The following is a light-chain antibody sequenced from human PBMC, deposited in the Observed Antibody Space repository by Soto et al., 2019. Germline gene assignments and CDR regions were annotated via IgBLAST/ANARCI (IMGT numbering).Light chain of an antibody. CDR2: DAS. CDR3: QQYNNWPPIT. V-gene: IGKV3-15*01. Sequence: EIVLTQSPDTLSLSPGERATLSFRASQTRTSVYLAWYQQKPGQAPRLLIYDASTRATGIPARFSGSGSGTEFTLTISSLQSEDFAVYYCQQYNNWPPITFGQGTRLEIK. J-gene: IGKJ5*01. CDR1: QTRTSVY.